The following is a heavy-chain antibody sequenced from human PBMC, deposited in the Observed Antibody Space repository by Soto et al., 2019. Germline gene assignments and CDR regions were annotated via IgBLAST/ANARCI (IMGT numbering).Heavy chain of an antibody. J-gene: IGHJ5*02. Sequence: QLQLQESGSGLVMPSQTLSLTCAVSGGSISSAGYSWSWIRQSPGKGLEWIGYIFHSGTTYYNPSLKSQVTISVDRSKNQFSLKLSSVTAADTAVYYCARGGLITGTGVGWFDPWGQGTLVTVSS. V-gene: IGHV4-30-2*06. D-gene: IGHD1-7*01. CDR2: IFHSGTT. CDR1: GGSISSAGYS. CDR3: ARGGLITGTGVGWFDP.